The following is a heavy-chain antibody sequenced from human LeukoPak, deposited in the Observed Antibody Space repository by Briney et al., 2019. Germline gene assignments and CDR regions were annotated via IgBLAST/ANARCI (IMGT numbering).Heavy chain of an antibody. V-gene: IGHV3-7*03. D-gene: IGHD7-27*01. CDR1: GFSFSDSW. CDR2: IKNDGSVK. Sequence: PGASLRLSCVASGFSFSDSWMSWVRQAPGKGLEWVADIKNDGSVKEYVEYVKGRFTISRDNAKNTAYMQMDSLRAEDTAVYYCATYTHWVAGDVWGQGTTVSVSS. CDR3: ATYTHWVAGDV. J-gene: IGHJ6*02.